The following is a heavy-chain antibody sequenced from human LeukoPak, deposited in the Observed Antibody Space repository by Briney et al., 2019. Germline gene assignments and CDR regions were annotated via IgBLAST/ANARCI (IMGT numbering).Heavy chain of an antibody. CDR2: IKQDGSEK. CDR3: TRVGYIDEGIDY. D-gene: IGHD5-24*01. J-gene: IGHJ4*02. V-gene: IGHV3-7*04. Sequence: GGSLRLSCAASGFTFSSNWMSWVRQAPGKGLEWVANIKQDGSEKYYVDSVKGRFTISRDNAKNSLYLQMNSLRAEDTAIYYCTRVGYIDEGIDYWGQGTLVTVSS. CDR1: GFTFSSNW.